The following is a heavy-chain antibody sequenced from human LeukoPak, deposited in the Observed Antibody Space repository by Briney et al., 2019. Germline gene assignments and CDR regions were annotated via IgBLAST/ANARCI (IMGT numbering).Heavy chain of an antibody. CDR1: GFTVSSNY. J-gene: IGHJ1*01. D-gene: IGHD6-25*01. Sequence: PGGSLRLSCAASGFTVSSNYMHWVRQAPGKGLEWVAVISHDGRTEFYADSVKGRFTISRDNSKNTLDLQMFSLRVEDTAVYYCAKEPTSYSSGWYFHHWGQGTLVTVSS. CDR3: AKEPTSYSSGWYFHH. CDR2: ISHDGRTE. V-gene: IGHV3-30*18.